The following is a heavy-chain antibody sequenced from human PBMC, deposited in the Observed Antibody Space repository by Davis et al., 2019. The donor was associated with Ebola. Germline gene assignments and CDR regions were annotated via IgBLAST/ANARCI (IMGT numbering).Heavy chain of an antibody. D-gene: IGHD3-16*02. Sequence: GSLRLSCAASGFTFSSYWMSWVRQAPGKGLEWVANIKQDGSEKYYVDSVKGRFTISRDNAKNSLYLQMNSLRAEDTAVYYCARGEYDYIWGSYHYRGFDYWGQGTLVTVSS. CDR1: GFTFSSYW. V-gene: IGHV3-7*01. J-gene: IGHJ4*02. CDR2: IKQDGSEK. CDR3: ARGEYDYIWGSYHYRGFDY.